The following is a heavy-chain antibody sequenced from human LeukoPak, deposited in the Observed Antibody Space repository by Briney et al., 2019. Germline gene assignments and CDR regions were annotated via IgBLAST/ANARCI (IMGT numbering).Heavy chain of an antibody. V-gene: IGHV4-39*07. D-gene: IGHD6-13*01. CDR3: ARDAGQQLVV. CDR2: IYYRGTT. CDR1: GGSISSSDYY. Sequence: SETLSLTCTVSGGSISSSDYYWGWIRQPPGKGLEWIASIYYRGTTHYNPSLKSRVTMSVDTSKNQFSLKLSSVTAADTAVYYCARDAGQQLVVWGQGTLVTVSS. J-gene: IGHJ4*02.